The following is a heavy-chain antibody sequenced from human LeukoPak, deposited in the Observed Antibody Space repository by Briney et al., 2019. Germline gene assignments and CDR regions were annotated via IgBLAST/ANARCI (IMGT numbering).Heavy chain of an antibody. CDR3: ARDQEQPRDYYYYMDV. CDR1: GGSISSYY. V-gene: IGHV4-59*01. D-gene: IGHD6-13*01. CDR2: IYYSGST. Sequence: SETLSLTCTVSGGSISSYYWSWIRQPPGKGLEWIGYIYYSGSTNYNPSLKSRVTISVDTSKNQFSLKLSSVTAADTAVYYCARDQEQPRDYYYYMDVWGKGTTVTVSS. J-gene: IGHJ6*03.